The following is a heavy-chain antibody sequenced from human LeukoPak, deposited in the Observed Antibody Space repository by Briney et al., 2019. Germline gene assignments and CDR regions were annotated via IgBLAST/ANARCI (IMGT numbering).Heavy chain of an antibody. CDR3: AKQEGWGKRIDY. J-gene: IGHJ4*02. Sequence: SVKVSCKASGGTFSSYAISWVRQAPGQGLEWMGRIIPILGIANYAQKFQGRVTITADKSTSTAYMELSSLRSEDTAVYYCAKQEGWGKRIDYWGQGTLVTVSS. D-gene: IGHD3-16*01. CDR1: GGTFSSYA. V-gene: IGHV1-69*04. CDR2: IIPILGIA.